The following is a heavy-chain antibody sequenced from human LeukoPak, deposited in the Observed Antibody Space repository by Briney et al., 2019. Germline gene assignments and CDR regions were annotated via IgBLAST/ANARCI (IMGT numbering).Heavy chain of an antibody. D-gene: IGHD3-22*01. CDR3: ARLKSYYYGSTGYYDY. J-gene: IGHJ4*01. CDR1: GGSIGSSSYY. V-gene: IGHV4-39*01. CDR2: LFYTGTT. Sequence: PSETLSLSCIVSGGSIGSSSYYWAWIRQPPGKGLECIVSLFYTGTTYYRPSLKSRVTISVDTSRTRFSLQLSSVTAADTAVYYCARLKSYYYGSTGYYDYWGQGTLVTVSS.